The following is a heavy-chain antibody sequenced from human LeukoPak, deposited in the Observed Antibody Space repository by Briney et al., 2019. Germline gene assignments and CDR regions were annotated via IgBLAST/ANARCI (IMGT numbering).Heavy chain of an antibody. V-gene: IGHV3-7*01. J-gene: IGHJ4*02. D-gene: IGHD3-22*01. CDR2: IKEDGSEK. Sequence: GGSLRLSCAASGFTFSTYWMSWVRQAPGKGLEWVANIKEDGSEKYYGDSVKGRFTISRDNAKNPLYLEMNSLRVEDTAVYYCARDSSGYQWGQGTLVTVSS. CDR1: GFTFSTYW. CDR3: ARDSSGYQ.